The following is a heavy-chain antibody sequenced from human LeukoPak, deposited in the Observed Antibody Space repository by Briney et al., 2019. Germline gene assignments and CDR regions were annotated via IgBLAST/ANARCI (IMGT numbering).Heavy chain of an antibody. CDR1: GGSFSGYY. CDR3: ARGKWLRSSFDY. CDR2: INHSGST. V-gene: IGHV4-34*01. J-gene: IGHJ4*02. D-gene: IGHD5-12*01. Sequence: SETLSLTCAVYGGSFSGYYWSWIHQPPGKGLEWIGEINHSGSTNYNPSLKSRVTISVDTSKNQFSLKLSSVTAADTAVYYCARGKWLRSSFDYWGQGTLVTASS.